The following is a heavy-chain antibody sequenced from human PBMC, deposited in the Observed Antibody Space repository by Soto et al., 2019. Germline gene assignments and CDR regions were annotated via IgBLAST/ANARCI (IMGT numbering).Heavy chain of an antibody. V-gene: IGHV4-59*01. CDR3: VRVFPSYCGGDCSYFDS. CDR1: GASINSFY. J-gene: IGHJ4*02. CDR2: VFYSGTT. Sequence: TSETLSLTCTVSGASINSFYWSWIRQPPGKGLEWIGFVFYSGTTNYNPSLKGRVTFSLDASKNQFSLNLNSVTAAHTAVYYCVRVFPSYCGGDCSYFDSWGQGTLVTVSS. D-gene: IGHD2-21*02.